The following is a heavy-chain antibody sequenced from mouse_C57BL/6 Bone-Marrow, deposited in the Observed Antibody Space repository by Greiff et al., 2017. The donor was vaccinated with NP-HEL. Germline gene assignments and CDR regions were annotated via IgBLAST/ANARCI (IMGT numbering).Heavy chain of an antibody. CDR1: GFNIKDDY. J-gene: IGHJ3*01. CDR2: IDPENGDT. D-gene: IGHD1-1*01. CDR3: TTPYYGSSYGWFAY. V-gene: IGHV14-4*01. Sequence: EVKLQQSGAELVRPGASVKLSCTASGFNIKDDYMHWVKQRPEQGLEWIGWIDPENGDTEYASKFQGKATITADTSSNTAYLQLSSLTSEDTAVYYCTTPYYGSSYGWFAYWGQGTLVTVSA.